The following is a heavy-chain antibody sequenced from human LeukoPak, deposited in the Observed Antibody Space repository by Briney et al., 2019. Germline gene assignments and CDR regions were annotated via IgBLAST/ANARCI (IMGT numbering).Heavy chain of an antibody. D-gene: IGHD3-10*01. J-gene: IGHJ4*02. V-gene: IGHV3-11*04. CDR1: GFTFSHSY. CDR3: ANYYNSGPQGDY. CDR2: ISDSGNAM. Sequence: KTGGSLRLSCAASGFTFSHSYMSWIRQAPGKGLEWVSYISDSGNAMYYGDSVRGRFAISRDNAKSSLHLQMNSLRVDDTAVYYCANYYNSGPQGDYWGQGTLVTVSS.